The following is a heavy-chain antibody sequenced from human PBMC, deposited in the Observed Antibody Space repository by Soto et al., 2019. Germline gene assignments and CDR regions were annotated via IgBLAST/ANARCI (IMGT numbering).Heavy chain of an antibody. CDR2: IIPIFGTA. J-gene: IGHJ6*02. Sequence: SVKVSCKASGGTFSSYAISWVRQAPGQGLEWMGGIIPIFGTANYAQKFQGRVTITADESTSTAYMELSSLRSEDTAVYYCARVGYSYDSYYYYGMDVWGQGTTVTVSS. CDR3: ARVGYSYDSYYYYGMDV. CDR1: GGTFSSYA. V-gene: IGHV1-69*13. D-gene: IGHD5-18*01.